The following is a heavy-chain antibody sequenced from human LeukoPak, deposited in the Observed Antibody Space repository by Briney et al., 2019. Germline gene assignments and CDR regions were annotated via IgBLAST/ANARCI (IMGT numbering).Heavy chain of an antibody. J-gene: IGHJ6*02. Sequence: PGGSLRLSCAASGFGLSEYWIHWVRHAPGKGLEWVARINPDGRSTMYADSLKGRFSISRDNAKNTLYLQMNSLRAEDTAVYYCARDLGAAYCGGDCYPSYYYGMDVWGQGTTVTVSS. CDR1: GFGLSEYW. V-gene: IGHV3-74*03. D-gene: IGHD2-21*02. CDR3: ARDLGAAYCGGDCYPSYYYGMDV. CDR2: INPDGRST.